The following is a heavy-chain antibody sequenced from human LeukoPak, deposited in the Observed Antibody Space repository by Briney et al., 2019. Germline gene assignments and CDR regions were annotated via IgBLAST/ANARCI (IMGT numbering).Heavy chain of an antibody. CDR2: IYYSGST. Sequence: SETLSLTCTVSGGSISSYYWSWIRQPPGKGLEWIGYIYYSGSTNYNPSLKSRVTISVDTSKNQFSLKLSSVTAADTAVYYCARESIGSGDYDYVWGSYRVTGDYWGQGTLVTVSS. CDR3: ARESIGSGDYDYVWGSYRVTGDY. CDR1: GGSISSYY. V-gene: IGHV4-59*12. D-gene: IGHD3-16*02. J-gene: IGHJ4*02.